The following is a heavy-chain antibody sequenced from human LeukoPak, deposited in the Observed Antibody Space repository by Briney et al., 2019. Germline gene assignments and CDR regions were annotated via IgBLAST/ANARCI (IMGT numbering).Heavy chain of an antibody. D-gene: IGHD3-22*01. V-gene: IGHV3-13*01. J-gene: IGHJ3*01. Sequence: GGSLRLSCAASGFTFSSYDLHWVRQATGKGLEWVSGIDTAGDTYYPGYVKGRFTVSRENAKNSLYLQMNSLRAGDTAVYYCARGSSGFSNTDGFDVWGQGTMVTVSS. CDR1: GFTFSSYD. CDR3: ARGSSGFSNTDGFDV. CDR2: IDTAGDT.